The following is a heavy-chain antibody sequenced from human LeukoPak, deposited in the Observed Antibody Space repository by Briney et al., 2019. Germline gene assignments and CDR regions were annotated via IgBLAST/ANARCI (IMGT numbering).Heavy chain of an antibody. V-gene: IGHV3-30-3*01. D-gene: IGHD6-19*01. J-gene: IGHJ4*02. Sequence: GGSLRLSCAASGFTFSSYAMHWVRQAPGKGLEWVAVISYDGSNKYYADSVKGRFTISRDNSKNTLYLQMNSLRAEDTAMYYCARGQWLISTFDYWGQGTLVTVSS. CDR2: ISYDGSNK. CDR3: ARGQWLISTFDY. CDR1: GFTFSSYA.